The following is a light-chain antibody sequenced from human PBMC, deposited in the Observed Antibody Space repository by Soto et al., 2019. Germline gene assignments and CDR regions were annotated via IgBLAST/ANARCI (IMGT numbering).Light chain of an antibody. J-gene: IGKJ2*01. V-gene: IGKV1-5*03. Sequence: IQVTQSPSTLSACVGDRVTITCRASQSISSWLAWYQQIPGKAPNLLIYTASSLESGVPSRFSGSGSGTEFTLTISSLQPDDFATYYCQQYKAYPYTFGQGTKADIK. CDR3: QQYKAYPYT. CDR1: QSISSW. CDR2: TAS.